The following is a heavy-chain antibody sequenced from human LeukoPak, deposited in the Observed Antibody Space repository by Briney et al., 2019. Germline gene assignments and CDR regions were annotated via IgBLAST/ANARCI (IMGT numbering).Heavy chain of an antibody. J-gene: IGHJ4*02. CDR3: ARLGLSVDY. CDR2: IYYSGST. D-gene: IGHD6-25*01. V-gene: IGHV4-39*01. Sequence: SETPSLTCTVSGGSISGSSYYWGWIRQPPGKGLEWIGNIYYSGSTYYNPSLKSRVTISVDTSKNQFSLKLNSVTAADTAVYYCARLGLSVDYWGQGTLVTVSS. CDR1: GGSISGSSYY.